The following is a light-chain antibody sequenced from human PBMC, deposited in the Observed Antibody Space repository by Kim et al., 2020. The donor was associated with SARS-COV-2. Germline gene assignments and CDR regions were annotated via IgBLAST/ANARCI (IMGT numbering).Light chain of an antibody. CDR1: SPNIGNNY. CDR3: GTWDSSLSAVV. Sequence: GQKAPISSSGSSPNIGNNYVSWYQQLPGTAPKLLIYDNNKRPSGIPDRFSGSKSGTSATLGITGLQTGDEADYYCGTWDSSLSAVVFGGGTQLTVL. J-gene: IGLJ2*01. CDR2: DNN. V-gene: IGLV1-51*01.